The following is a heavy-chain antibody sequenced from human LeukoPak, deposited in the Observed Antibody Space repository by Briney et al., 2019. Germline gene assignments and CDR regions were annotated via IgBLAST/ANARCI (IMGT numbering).Heavy chain of an antibody. V-gene: IGHV1-69*05. CDR1: VGTFSSYA. CDR3: PGEGWPFDY. J-gene: IGHJ4*02. CDR2: IVPIFGTA. Sequence: SVKVSCKASVGTFSSYAISWVRQAPGQGLEWMGRIVPIFGTANYAQTFQGRVTITTHESTSTAYMQLSSLRSEDTPVHYFPGEGWPFDYWGQGTLVTVSS.